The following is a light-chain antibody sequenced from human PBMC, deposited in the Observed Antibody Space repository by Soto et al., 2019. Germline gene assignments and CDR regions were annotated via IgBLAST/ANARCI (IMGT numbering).Light chain of an antibody. CDR2: RND. CDR3: AKWDDSLRVYV. Sequence: QSGLPQPPSASGTPGQRVTISCSTSNSRSGSNYVYWYQQLPGTAPKLLIYRNDQRPSGVPDRFSGSKSGTSASLAISGLRSEDEADYYCAKWDDSLRVYVFGTGTKVTVL. J-gene: IGLJ1*01. CDR1: NSRSGSNY. V-gene: IGLV1-47*01.